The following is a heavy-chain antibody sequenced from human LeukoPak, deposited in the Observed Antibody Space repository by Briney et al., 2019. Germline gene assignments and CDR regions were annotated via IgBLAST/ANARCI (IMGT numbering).Heavy chain of an antibody. CDR1: GYSFIDYY. J-gene: IGHJ6*03. D-gene: IGHD3-10*01. V-gene: IGHV1-2*02. CDR3: ARSVLLDYMDV. Sequence: ASVKVSCKASGYSFIDYYMHWVRQAPGQGLEWMGWINPKSGGTNYARKFQGSVTMTRDTSISTAYMELSSLRSDDTAVYYCARSVLLDYMDVWGKGTTVTVSS. CDR2: INPKSGGT.